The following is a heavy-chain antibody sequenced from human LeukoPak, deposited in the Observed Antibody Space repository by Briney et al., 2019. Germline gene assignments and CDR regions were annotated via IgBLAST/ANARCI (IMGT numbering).Heavy chain of an antibody. J-gene: IGHJ4*02. CDR1: GGSFSSYY. D-gene: IGHD5-18*01. CDR3: ASDTGAGGYSYGYVY. CDR2: IYTSGST. V-gene: IGHV4-59*10. Sequence: SETLSLTCAVYGGSFSSYYWSWIRQPAGKGLEWIGRIYTSGSTNYNPSLKSRVTISVDTSKNQFSLKLSSVTAADTAVYYCASDTGAGGYSYGYVYWGQGTLVTVSS.